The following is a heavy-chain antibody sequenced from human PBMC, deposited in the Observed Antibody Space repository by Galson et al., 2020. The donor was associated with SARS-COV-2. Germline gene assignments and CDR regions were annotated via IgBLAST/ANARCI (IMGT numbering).Heavy chain of an antibody. CDR2: IYYSGST. V-gene: IGHV4-31*03. Sequence: SETLSLTCTVSGGSISSGGYYWSWIRQHPGKGLEWIGYIYYSGSTYYNPSLKSRVTISVDTSKNQFSLKLSSVTAADTAVYYCARLVVVPAAPGVYYYYGMDVWGQGTTVTVSS. CDR3: ARLVVVPAAPGVYYYYGMDV. D-gene: IGHD2-2*01. J-gene: IGHJ6*02. CDR1: GGSISSGGYY.